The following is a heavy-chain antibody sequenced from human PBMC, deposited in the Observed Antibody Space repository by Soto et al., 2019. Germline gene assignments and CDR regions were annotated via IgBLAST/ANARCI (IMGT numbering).Heavy chain of an antibody. J-gene: IGHJ6*02. D-gene: IGHD2-15*01. CDR3: ARDDIDGGGYYYYYYGMDV. V-gene: IGHV3-21*01. CDR1: GFTFSSYS. Sequence: PGGSLRLSCAASGFTFSSYSMNWVRQAPGKGLEWVSSISSSSSYIYYADSVKGRFTISRDNAKNSLYLQMNSLKAEDTAAYYSARDDIDGGGYYYYYYGMDVWDQGTTVAVSS. CDR2: ISSSSSYI.